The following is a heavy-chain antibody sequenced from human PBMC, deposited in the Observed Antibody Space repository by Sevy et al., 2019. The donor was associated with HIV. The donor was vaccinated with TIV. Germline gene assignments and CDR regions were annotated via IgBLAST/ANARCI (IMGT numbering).Heavy chain of an antibody. CDR1: GFTFSSYG. Sequence: GGSLRLSCAASGFTFSSYGMHWVRQAPGKGLEWVAVIWYDGSNKYYADSVKGRFTISRDNSKNTFHLQMSSLRLEDTGVYYCARGLAANPGYYYGMDVWGQGTTVTDSS. J-gene: IGHJ6*02. V-gene: IGHV3-33*01. CDR2: IWYDGSNK. CDR3: ARGLAANPGYYYGMDV. D-gene: IGHD6-6*01.